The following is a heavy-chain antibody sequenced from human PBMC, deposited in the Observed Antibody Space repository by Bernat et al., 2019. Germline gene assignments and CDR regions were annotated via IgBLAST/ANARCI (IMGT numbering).Heavy chain of an antibody. CDR1: GFTFSSYG. J-gene: IGHJ4*02. Sequence: QVQLVESGGGVVQPGRSLRLSCAASGFTFSSYGMHWVRQAPGKGLEWVAVISYDGSNKYYADSVKGRFTISRDNSKNTLYLQMNSLRAEDTAVYYCAKDRVRGSYYNEILLYLDYWGQGTLVTVSS. CDR3: AKDRVRGSYYNEILLYLDY. V-gene: IGHV3-30*18. D-gene: IGHD3-10*01. CDR2: ISYDGSNK.